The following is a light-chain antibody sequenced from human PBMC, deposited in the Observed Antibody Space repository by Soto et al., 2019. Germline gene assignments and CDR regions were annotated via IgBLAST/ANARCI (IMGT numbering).Light chain of an antibody. CDR2: AAS. CDR3: QKYNSAPRT. V-gene: IGKV1-27*01. J-gene: IGKJ1*01. Sequence: DIQMTQSPSSLSASVGDRVTITCRASQGISNYLAWYQQKPGKVTQLLIYAASTLQSGVPSRFSGRGSGTDFPLTISSLQPEDVATFCCQKYNSAPRTFGHGTKVEIK. CDR1: QGISNY.